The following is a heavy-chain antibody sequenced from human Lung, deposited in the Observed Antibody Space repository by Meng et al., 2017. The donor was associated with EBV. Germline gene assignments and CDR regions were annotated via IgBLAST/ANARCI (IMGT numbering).Heavy chain of an antibody. V-gene: IGHV4-4*02. CDR2: IYHSGRT. Sequence: PGVVKPSGTLSLTCAVSCGFISSSNWWSWVRQPPGKGLEWIGEIYHSGRTNYNPSLKSRVTISVDKSKNQFSLKLSSVTAADTAVYYCARGKLSGYRYFDYWGQGTLVTVSS. CDR3: ARGKLSGYRYFDY. J-gene: IGHJ4*02. CDR1: CGFISSSNW. D-gene: IGHD3-3*01.